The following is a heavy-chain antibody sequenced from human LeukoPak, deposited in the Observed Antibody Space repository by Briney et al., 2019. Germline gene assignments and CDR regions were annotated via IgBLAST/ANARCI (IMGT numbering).Heavy chain of an antibody. D-gene: IGHD3-3*01. J-gene: IGHJ4*02. CDR2: IYSGGST. Sequence: GGSLRLSCAASEFSVGSNYMTWVRQAPGKGLEWVSLIYSGGSTYYADSVKGRFTISRDNSKNTLYLQMNSLRAEDTAVYYCASSSGKGSFDYWGQGTLVTVS. CDR1: EFSVGSNY. CDR3: ASSSGKGSFDY. V-gene: IGHV3-66*01.